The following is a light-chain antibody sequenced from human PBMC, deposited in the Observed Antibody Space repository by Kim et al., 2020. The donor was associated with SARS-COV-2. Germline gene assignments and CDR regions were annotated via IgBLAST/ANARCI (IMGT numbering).Light chain of an antibody. V-gene: IGLV2-14*04. CDR3: SSYTSSSSVV. CDR1: SSDVGGYNY. CDR2: DVS. Sequence: GRSTTSSCTGTSSDVGGYNYVSCYQQHPGKAPKLMIYDVSKRPSGVSNRFSGSKSGNTASLTISGLQAEDEADYYCSSYTSSSSVVFGGGTQLTVL. J-gene: IGLJ2*01.